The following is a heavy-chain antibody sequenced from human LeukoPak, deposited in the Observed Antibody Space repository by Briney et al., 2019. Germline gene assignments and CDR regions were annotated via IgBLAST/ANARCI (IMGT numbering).Heavy chain of an antibody. CDR2: TYYRSRWSN. Sequence: SQTLSLTCAISGDSVSSSSAAWSWIRQSPSRGLEWLGRTYYRSRWSNDYAVSVQSRITINADTSKNQFSLQLNSVTPEDTAVYNCARGYYGMAVWGQGTTVTVSS. CDR3: ARGYYGMAV. J-gene: IGHJ6*02. V-gene: IGHV6-1*01. CDR1: GDSVSSSSAA.